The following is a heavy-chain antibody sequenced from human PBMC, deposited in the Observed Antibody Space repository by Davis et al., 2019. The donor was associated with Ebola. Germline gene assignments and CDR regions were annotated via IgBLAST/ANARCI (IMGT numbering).Heavy chain of an antibody. Sequence: ASVKVSCKASGYTFTGYYMHWVRQAPGQGLEWMGWINPNSGCTNYAQKFQVWVTMTRDTSLSTAYMELSRLRSDDTAVYYCARGRCSSTSWYMTYYYGMDVWGQGTTVTVSS. J-gene: IGHJ6*02. CDR3: ARGRCSSTSWYMTYYYGMDV. D-gene: IGHD2-2*02. V-gene: IGHV1-2*04. CDR2: INPNSGCT. CDR1: GYTFTGYY.